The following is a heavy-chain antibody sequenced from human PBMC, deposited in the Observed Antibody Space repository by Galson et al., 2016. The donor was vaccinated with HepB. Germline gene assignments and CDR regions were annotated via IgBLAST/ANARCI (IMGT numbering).Heavy chain of an antibody. CDR2: IFYIGST. V-gene: IGHV4-31*03. CDR3: ATNYVISTGDAFDI. Sequence: TLSLTCTVSGGSIRSGGYYWSWIRQHPGKGLEWIGYIFYIGSTFYNPSLKSRLTISVDTSKNQFSLKLSSVTAADTAVYYCATNYVISTGDAFDIWGQGTMVTVSS. J-gene: IGHJ3*02. D-gene: IGHD3-9*01. CDR1: GGSIRSGGYY.